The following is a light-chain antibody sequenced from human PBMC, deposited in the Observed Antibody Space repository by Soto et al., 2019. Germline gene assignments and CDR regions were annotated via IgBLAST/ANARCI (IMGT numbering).Light chain of an antibody. Sequence: QSALTQPASVSGSPGQSITISCTGTSSDVGNYNYVSWYQQHPGKAPKLMIYAVTNRPSGVSNRFSGSKSGNTASLTISGLQAEDEADYYCSSYTSSSTWVFGGGTKLTV. CDR2: AVT. CDR1: SSDVGNYNY. J-gene: IGLJ3*02. V-gene: IGLV2-14*01. CDR3: SSYTSSSTWV.